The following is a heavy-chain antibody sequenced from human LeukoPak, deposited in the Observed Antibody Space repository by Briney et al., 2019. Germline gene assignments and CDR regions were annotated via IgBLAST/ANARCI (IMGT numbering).Heavy chain of an antibody. CDR2: ISGGGGST. Sequence: GGSLRLSCAASGFTFSSCAMNWVRQAPGKGLEWVSAISGGGGSTYYADSVKGRFTISRDNAKNSLYLQMNSLRAEDTAVYYCARVYYDILTGLDYYYMDVWGKGTTVTVSS. V-gene: IGHV3-23*01. D-gene: IGHD3-9*01. CDR3: ARVYYDILTGLDYYYMDV. J-gene: IGHJ6*03. CDR1: GFTFSSCA.